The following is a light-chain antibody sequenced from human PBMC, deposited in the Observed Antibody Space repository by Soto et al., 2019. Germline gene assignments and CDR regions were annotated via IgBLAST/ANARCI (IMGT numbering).Light chain of an antibody. J-gene: IGKJ5*01. CDR3: QQYHSSPLVT. Sequence: EIVLTQSPGTLSLSPGERATLSCRASQSVSSTYLAWYQQKPGQAPRLLIYGASSRATGIPDRFSGSVYGTDLPRTISRLEPEDFAVYYCQQYHSSPLVTFGQGTRLEIK. CDR2: GAS. CDR1: QSVSSTY. V-gene: IGKV3-20*01.